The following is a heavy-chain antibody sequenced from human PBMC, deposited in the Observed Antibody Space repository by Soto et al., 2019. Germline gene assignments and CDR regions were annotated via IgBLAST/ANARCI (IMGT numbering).Heavy chain of an antibody. Sequence: PGGSLRLSCAASGFTLSDYYMSWIRQAPGKGLEWVSYVSSSGNAIYYADSVKGRFTISRDNAKDSLYLQMNSLRAEDTAVYYCARGTANVYFDCWGQGTLVTVSS. V-gene: IGHV3-11*01. CDR3: ARGTANVYFDC. CDR2: VSSSGNAI. CDR1: GFTLSDYY. J-gene: IGHJ4*02. D-gene: IGHD5-18*01.